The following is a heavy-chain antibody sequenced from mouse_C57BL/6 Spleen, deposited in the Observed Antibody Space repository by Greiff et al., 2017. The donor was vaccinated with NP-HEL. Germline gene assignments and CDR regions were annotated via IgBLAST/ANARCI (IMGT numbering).Heavy chain of an antibody. V-gene: IGHV1-42*01. CDR3: ARNDGAWFAY. Sequence: VQLQQSGPELVKPGASVKISCKASGYSFTGYYMNWVKQSPEKSLEWIGEINPSTGGTTYNQKFKAKATLTVDKSSSTAYMQLKSLTSEDSAVYYCARNDGAWFAYWGRGTLVTVSA. D-gene: IGHD2-12*01. J-gene: IGHJ3*01. CDR1: GYSFTGYY. CDR2: INPSTGGT.